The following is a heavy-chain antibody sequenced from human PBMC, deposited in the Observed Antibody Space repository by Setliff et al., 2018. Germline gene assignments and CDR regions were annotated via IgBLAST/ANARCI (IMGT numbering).Heavy chain of an antibody. CDR1: GFTFSSYE. CDR2: ISSSGSTI. CDR3: ATHYYDSTGYGQSFDY. V-gene: IGHV3-48*03. Sequence: LRLSCAASGFTFSSYEMNWVRQAPGKGLEWVSYISSSGSTIYYADSVKGRFTISRDNAKNSLYLQMNSLRAEDTAVYFCATHYYDSTGYGQSFDYWGQGTLVTVSS. D-gene: IGHD3-22*01. J-gene: IGHJ4*02.